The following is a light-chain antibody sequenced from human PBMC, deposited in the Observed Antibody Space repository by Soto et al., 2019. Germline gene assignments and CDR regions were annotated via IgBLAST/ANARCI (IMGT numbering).Light chain of an antibody. CDR2: KAS. V-gene: IGKV1-5*03. CDR1: QSISSW. J-gene: IGKJ4*01. Sequence: DIQMTQSPSTLSASVGDRVTITCRASQSISSWLAWYQQIPGKAPKLLIYKASSLESGVPSRFSGSGSGTEFTLTISSLQPDDFATYYCQQYATFPLTFGGGTKVEIK. CDR3: QQYATFPLT.